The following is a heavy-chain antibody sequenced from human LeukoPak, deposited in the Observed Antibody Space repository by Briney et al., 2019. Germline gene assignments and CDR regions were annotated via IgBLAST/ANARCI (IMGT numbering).Heavy chain of an antibody. V-gene: IGHV4-34*01. CDR3: ARVVAIETTVTIDY. CDR2: TNHKGTT. CDR1: GGSFSGYV. Sequence: SETLSLTCGVSGGSFSGYVWTWIRQPPGKGLEWIGETNHKGTTNYNQSLNSRVSISVNRSKNQFSLKLSSVTAADTAVYYCARVVAIETTVTIDYWGQGTLVTVSS. D-gene: IGHD4-17*01. J-gene: IGHJ4*02.